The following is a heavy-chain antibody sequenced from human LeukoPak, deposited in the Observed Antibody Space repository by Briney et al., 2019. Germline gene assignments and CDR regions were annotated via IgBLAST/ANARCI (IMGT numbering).Heavy chain of an antibody. Sequence: PGGSLRLSCGASGFTFSSHGMNWVRQAPGKGLEWVSGISPSGGITYYTDSVKGRFTISRDNSKNTVSLQMNSLRVEDTAVYYCVRGLSGYASSLGYWGQGTLVTVSS. CDR1: GFTFSSHG. V-gene: IGHV3-23*01. CDR3: VRGLSGYASSLGY. CDR2: ISPSGGIT. J-gene: IGHJ4*02. D-gene: IGHD2-2*01.